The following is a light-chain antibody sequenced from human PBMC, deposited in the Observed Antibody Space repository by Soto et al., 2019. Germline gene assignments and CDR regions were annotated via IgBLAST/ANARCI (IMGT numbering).Light chain of an antibody. Sequence: EIVLTQSPGTLSLSPGERATLSCRASQSVSSSYLSWYQQKPGQAPRVLIHGASSRATAIPDMFSGSGSGTDFTLTISRLEPEDFAVYFCQQYGNPPPNAFGQGTKVEIK. CDR3: QQYGNPPPNA. J-gene: IGKJ2*01. CDR2: GAS. V-gene: IGKV3-20*01. CDR1: QSVSSSY.